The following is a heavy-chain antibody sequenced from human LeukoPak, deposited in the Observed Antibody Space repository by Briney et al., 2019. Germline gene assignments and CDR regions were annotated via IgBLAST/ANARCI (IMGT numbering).Heavy chain of an antibody. V-gene: IGHV3-23*01. D-gene: IGHD6-19*01. Sequence: PGGSLRLSCAASGFTFNSYAMYWVRQAPGKGLEWVSGIFGSGGSSHYADSVKGRFTTSRDNSKNTVYLQMNSLRPEDTAVYYCAKTTTGYSSGRYPGWPVDYWGQGTLVTVSS. CDR1: GFTFNSYA. CDR3: AKTTTGYSSGRYPGWPVDY. J-gene: IGHJ4*02. CDR2: IFGSGGSS.